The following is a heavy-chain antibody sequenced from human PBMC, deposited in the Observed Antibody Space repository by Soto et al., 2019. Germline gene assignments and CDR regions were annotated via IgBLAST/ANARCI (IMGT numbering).Heavy chain of an antibody. CDR1: GFSLSNARMG. Sequence: QVTLKESGPVLVKPTETLTLTCTVSGFSLSNARMGVSWIRQPPGKALEWLAHIFSNDEKSYSTSLKSRLTISKDTSKSQVVLTMTNMDPVDTATYYCARRVDYYDILTGYYTAFDYWGQGTLVTVSS. D-gene: IGHD3-9*01. CDR2: IFSNDEK. CDR3: ARRVDYYDILTGYYTAFDY. J-gene: IGHJ4*02. V-gene: IGHV2-26*01.